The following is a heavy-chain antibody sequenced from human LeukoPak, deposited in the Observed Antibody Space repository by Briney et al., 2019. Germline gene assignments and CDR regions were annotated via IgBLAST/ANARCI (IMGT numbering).Heavy chain of an antibody. V-gene: IGHV1-18*01. CDR1: GYTFTSYG. D-gene: IGHD2-15*01. J-gene: IGHJ6*03. CDR2: ISTYNGNT. CDR3: ARDLGRYCSGGSCHYYSYYMDV. Sequence: ASVKVSCKASGYTFTSYGISWVRQAPGQGLEWMGWISTYNGNTNYAQKLQGRVTMTADTSTSTAYMELRRLRSDDTAVYYCARDLGRYCSGGSCHYYSYYMDVWGKGTTVTVSS.